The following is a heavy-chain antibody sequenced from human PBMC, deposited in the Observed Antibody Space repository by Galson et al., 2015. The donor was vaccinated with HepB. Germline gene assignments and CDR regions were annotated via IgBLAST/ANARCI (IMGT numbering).Heavy chain of an antibody. J-gene: IGHJ6*02. CDR2: ISSSSSFI. Sequence: LRLSCAPPGFTFSDYGMNWVRQAPGKGLEWVSSISSSSSFIYYADSVKGRFTISRDNAKNSLYLQMNSLRAEDTAVYYCARGLSEAADSHGMVLWVQATPVPVSS. CDR1: GFTFSDYG. D-gene: IGHD6-19*01. V-gene: IGHV3-21*01. CDR3: ARGLSEAADSHGMVL.